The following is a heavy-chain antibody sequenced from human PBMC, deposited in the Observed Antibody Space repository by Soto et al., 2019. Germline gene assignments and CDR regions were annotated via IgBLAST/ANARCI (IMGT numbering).Heavy chain of an antibody. CDR2: ISYDGSNK. CDR1: GFTFSSYA. V-gene: IGHV3-30-3*01. CDR3: ARDSITIFGAVPFGHYYYGLDV. D-gene: IGHD3-3*01. J-gene: IGHJ6*02. Sequence: QVQLVESGGGVVQPGRSLRLSCAASGFTFSSYAMHWVRQAPGKGLEWVAVISYDGSNKDYADSVKGRFTISRDNSKNPLYLQMNRLRAEDTAVYYCARDSITIFGAVPFGHYYYGLDVWGQGTTVTVSS.